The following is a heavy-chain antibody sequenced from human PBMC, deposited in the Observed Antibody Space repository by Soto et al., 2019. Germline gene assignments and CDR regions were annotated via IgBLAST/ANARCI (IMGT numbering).Heavy chain of an antibody. J-gene: IGHJ4*02. CDR3: ATHSLGTSSPPYFDN. CDR1: GGTFSGYA. V-gene: IGHV1-69*01. CDR2: FVPLFGST. D-gene: IGHD2-15*01. Sequence: QVQLVQSGAEVKKPGSSVKVSCQASGGTFSGYALTWVRQAPGQGLEWMGEFVPLFGSTNYAQKFAGRITIIADESTSTGYMELSTLRSEDTAVYYRATHSLGTSSPPYFDNWGQGTLVTVSS.